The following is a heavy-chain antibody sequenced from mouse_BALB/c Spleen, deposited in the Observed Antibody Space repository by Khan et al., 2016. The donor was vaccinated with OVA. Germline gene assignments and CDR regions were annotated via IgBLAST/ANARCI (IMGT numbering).Heavy chain of an antibody. Sequence: VELVESGPELVKPGDSVKMSCKASGYTFTDYVVSWVQQRTGQGLEWIGEIYPGSGNTNYTENFRGQVTLTAETSSSTAYMQVSSLKYEDSAVYYCARPSYYCANSSYWFFHVWGAGTTGTVSS. CDR2: IYPGSGNT. V-gene: IGHV1-81*01. D-gene: IGHD1-1*01. J-gene: IGHJ1*01. CDR3: ARPSYYCANSSYWFFHV. CDR1: GYTFTDYV.